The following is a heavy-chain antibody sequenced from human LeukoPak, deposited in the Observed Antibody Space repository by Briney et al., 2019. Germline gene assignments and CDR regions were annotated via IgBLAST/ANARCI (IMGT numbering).Heavy chain of an antibody. CDR2: IYSGGST. V-gene: IGHV3-66*01. CDR1: GFIFSRYW. J-gene: IGHJ5*02. D-gene: IGHD3-16*02. Sequence: GGSLRLSCAASGFIFSRYWMSWVRQAPGKGLEWVSVIYSGGSTYYADSVKGRFTISRDNSKNTLYLQMNSLRAEDTAVYYCARVIIISVARWFDPWGQGTLVTISS. CDR3: ARVIIISVARWFDP.